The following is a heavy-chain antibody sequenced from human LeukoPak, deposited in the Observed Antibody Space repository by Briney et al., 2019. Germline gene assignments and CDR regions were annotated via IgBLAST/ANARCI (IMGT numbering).Heavy chain of an antibody. CDR1: GFTFSSYT. Sequence: GGSLRLSCAASGFTFSSYTIHWVRQAPGKGLEWVAVISYDGSNKYFVDSVKGRFTISRDNSKNTLYLQMNSLRAEDTAVYYCARDSGWYRGYFQHWGQGTLVTVSS. D-gene: IGHD6-19*01. V-gene: IGHV3-30*04. CDR2: ISYDGSNK. CDR3: ARDSGWYRGYFQH. J-gene: IGHJ1*01.